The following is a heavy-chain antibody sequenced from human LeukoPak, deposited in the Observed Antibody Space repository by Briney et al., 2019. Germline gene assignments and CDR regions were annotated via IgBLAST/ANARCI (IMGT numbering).Heavy chain of an antibody. CDR3: ASTTHYSSGWLDY. CDR1: GYSFTNYW. CDR2: IYPADSDT. V-gene: IGHV5-51*01. J-gene: IGHJ4*02. D-gene: IGHD6-19*01. Sequence: GESLKISCQVSGYSFTNYWIGWVRQMPGKGLESMGIIYPADSDTAYSPSFQGQVTISADKSISTVYLQWSSLKASDTAMYYCASTTHYSSGWLDYWGQGTLVTVSS.